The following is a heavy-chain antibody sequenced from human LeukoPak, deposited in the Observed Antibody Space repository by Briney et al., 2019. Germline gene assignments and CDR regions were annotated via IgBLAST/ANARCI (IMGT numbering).Heavy chain of an antibody. D-gene: IGHD5-24*01. CDR1: GFSVSSNY. CDR3: AKDMGLQRYYFDY. J-gene: IGHJ4*02. Sequence: GGSLRLSCAASGFSVSSNYMSWVRQAPGKGLEWVSVISGGGSTYYADSVKGRFTISRDNSKNTLYLQMNSLRGEDTAVYHCAKDMGLQRYYFDYWGQGTLVTVSS. V-gene: IGHV3-53*01. CDR2: ISGGGST.